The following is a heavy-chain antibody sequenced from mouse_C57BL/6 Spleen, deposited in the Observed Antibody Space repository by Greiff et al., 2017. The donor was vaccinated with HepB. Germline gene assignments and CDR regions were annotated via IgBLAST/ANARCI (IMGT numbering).Heavy chain of an antibody. V-gene: IGHV1-52*01. CDR3: ARQRDYYGSSYAMDY. D-gene: IGHD1-1*01. CDR1: GYTFTSYW. Sequence: VQLQQSGAELVRPGSSVKLSCKASGYTFTSYWMHWVKQRPIQGLEWIGNIDPSDSETHYNQKFKDKATLTVDKSSSTAYMQLSSLTSEDSAVYYCARQRDYYGSSYAMDYWGQGTSVTVSS. CDR2: IDPSDSET. J-gene: IGHJ4*01.